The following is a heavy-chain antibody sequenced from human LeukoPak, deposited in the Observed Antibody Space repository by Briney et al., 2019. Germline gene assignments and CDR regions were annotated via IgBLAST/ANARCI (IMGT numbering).Heavy chain of an antibody. D-gene: IGHD1-1*01. CDR3: ARVVRYGTSEMY. V-gene: IGHV1-2*02. CDR2: IDPKSGGT. CDR1: GYIFNDYY. Sequence: ASVKVSCKASGYIFNDYYMHWIRQAPGQGLEWMGRIDPKSGGTEYAQKFQGRVTVTRDTSISTAYMELSRLRSDDTAVYFCARVVRYGTSEMYRGQGTLVTVSS. J-gene: IGHJ4*02.